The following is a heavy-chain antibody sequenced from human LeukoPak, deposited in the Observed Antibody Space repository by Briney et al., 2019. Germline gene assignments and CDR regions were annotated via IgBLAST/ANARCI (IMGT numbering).Heavy chain of an antibody. Sequence: SETLSLTCAVYGGSFSVYYWSCSRQPPGKGLECIGEINHSGSTNYNPSLKSRVPISVDKSKNQFSLKLSSVTAADTAVYYCARVFGESIHLDYWGQGTLVTVSS. D-gene: IGHD3-10*01. V-gene: IGHV4-34*01. CDR2: INHSGST. CDR3: ARVFGESIHLDY. CDR1: GGSFSVYY. J-gene: IGHJ4*02.